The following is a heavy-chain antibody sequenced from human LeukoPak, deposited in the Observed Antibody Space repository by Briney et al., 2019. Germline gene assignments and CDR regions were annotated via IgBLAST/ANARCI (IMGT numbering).Heavy chain of an antibody. CDR2: TSGGGGNT. V-gene: IGHV3-23*01. CDR3: ARVVPRRYCDQPSNKFDP. Sequence: PGGSLRLSCAASGSTFRSYVMSWVRQAPGKGLEWISSTSGGGGNTYYADSVKGRFTISRDNSNNTLYLQMNSLRAEDTAIYYCARVVPRRYCDQPSNKFDPWGQGTLVTVSS. D-gene: IGHD3-22*01. CDR1: GSTFRSYV. J-gene: IGHJ5*02.